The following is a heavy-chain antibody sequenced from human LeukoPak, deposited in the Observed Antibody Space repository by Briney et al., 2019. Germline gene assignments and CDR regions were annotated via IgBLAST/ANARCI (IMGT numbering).Heavy chain of an antibody. D-gene: IGHD3-10*01. Sequence: SETLSVTCAVYGGSFSGYYWSWIRQPPGKGLEWIGEINHSGSTNYNPSLKSRVTISVDTSKNQFSLKLSSVTAADTAVYYCARALLWFGESTRDYWGQGTLVTVSS. CDR1: GGSFSGYY. CDR3: ARALLWFGESTRDY. J-gene: IGHJ4*02. V-gene: IGHV4-34*01. CDR2: INHSGST.